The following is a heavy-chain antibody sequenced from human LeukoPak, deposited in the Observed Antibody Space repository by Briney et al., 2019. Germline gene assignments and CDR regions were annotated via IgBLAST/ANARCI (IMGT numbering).Heavy chain of an antibody. Sequence: ASVKVSCKASGYTFTSYGISWVRQAPGQGLEWMGWISAYNGNTNYAQKLQGRVTMTTDTSTSTAYMELRSLRSDDTAVYYCARDAFGAGRGWSLYRIDYWGQGTLVTVSS. D-gene: IGHD6-19*01. CDR3: ARDAFGAGRGWSLYRIDY. V-gene: IGHV1-18*01. J-gene: IGHJ4*02. CDR1: GYTFTSYG. CDR2: ISAYNGNT.